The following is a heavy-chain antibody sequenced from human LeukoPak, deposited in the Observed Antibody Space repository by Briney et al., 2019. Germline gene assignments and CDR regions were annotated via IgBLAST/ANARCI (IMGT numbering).Heavy chain of an antibody. D-gene: IGHD3-10*01. CDR3: AKDTGFFDGFDV. V-gene: IGHV3-9*01. CDR2: ISWNSGSI. J-gene: IGHJ3*01. Sequence: GGSLRLSCAATGFTFDDYAMHWVRQAPGKGLEWVSGISWNSGSIGYADSVKGRFTISRDNSKNSLYLQMDSLRVEDTALYYCAKDTGFFDGFDVWGQGTMVAVSS. CDR1: GFTFDDYA.